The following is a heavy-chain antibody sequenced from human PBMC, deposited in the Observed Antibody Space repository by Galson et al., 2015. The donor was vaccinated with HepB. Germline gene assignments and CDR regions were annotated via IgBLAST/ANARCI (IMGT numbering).Heavy chain of an antibody. Sequence: KVSCKASGYTFTSYGIGWVRQMPGKGLEWMGIIYPADSDIRYSPSLQGQVTISADKSISTAYLQWSSLKASDTAMYYCARQGDLWSGYPMAYFYYGMDVWGQGTTVTVSS. J-gene: IGHJ6*02. CDR2: IYPADSDI. CDR1: GYTFTSYG. V-gene: IGHV5-51*01. CDR3: ARQGDLWSGYPMAYFYYGMDV. D-gene: IGHD3-3*01.